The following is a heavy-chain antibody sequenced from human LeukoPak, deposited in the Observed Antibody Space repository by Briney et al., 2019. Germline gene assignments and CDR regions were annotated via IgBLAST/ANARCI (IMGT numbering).Heavy chain of an antibody. CDR3: ARDKVPVDF. V-gene: IGHV4-59*01. Sequence: SETLSLTCTVSGGSISRYYWSWIRQPPGKGLEWIGYIYYSGSINYNPSLKSRVTISVDTSKNQFSLKLSSVTAADTAVYYCARDKVPVDFWGPGTLVTVSS. CDR1: GGSISRYY. CDR2: IYYSGSI. J-gene: IGHJ4*02.